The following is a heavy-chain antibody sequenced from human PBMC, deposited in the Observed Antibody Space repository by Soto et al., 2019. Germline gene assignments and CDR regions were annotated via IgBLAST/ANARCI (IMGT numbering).Heavy chain of an antibody. D-gene: IGHD3-16*02. Sequence: GASGKVSCKASGGTFSSYAISWVRQAPGQGLEWMGGIIPIFGTANYAQKFQGRVTITADESTSTAYMELSSLRSEDTAVYYCARSQTRDDYVWGSYRYTGWFDPWGQGTLVTVSS. CDR3: ARSQTRDDYVWGSYRYTGWFDP. CDR1: GGTFSSYA. CDR2: IIPIFGTA. V-gene: IGHV1-69*13. J-gene: IGHJ5*02.